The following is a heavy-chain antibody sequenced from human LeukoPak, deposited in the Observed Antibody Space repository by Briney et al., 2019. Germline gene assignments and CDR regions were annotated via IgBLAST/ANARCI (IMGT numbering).Heavy chain of an antibody. CDR2: ISGSGGST. CDR1: GFTFSSYA. V-gene: IGHV3-23*01. J-gene: IGHJ4*02. Sequence: GGSLRLSCAASGFTFSSYAMSWVRQAPGKGLEWVSAISGSGGSTYYADSVKGRFTTSRDNSKNTLYLQMNSLRAEDTAVYYCAKGRQAILWSGYPMDYWGQGTLVTVSS. CDR3: AKGRQAILWSGYPMDY. D-gene: IGHD3-3*01.